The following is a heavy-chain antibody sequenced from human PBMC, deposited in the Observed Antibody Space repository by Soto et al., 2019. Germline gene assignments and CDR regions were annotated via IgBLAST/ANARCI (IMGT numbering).Heavy chain of an antibody. V-gene: IGHV5-51*01. Sequence: PGESLKISCQSSGYTFSSYWIAWGRQSPGKGLEWMGIVYPGDSKAIYSPSFQGQVTMSADKSISTAYINWRSLKASDTAIYYCARRFSSSFQDYTLDVWGQGTTVTVSS. CDR1: GYTFSSYW. CDR3: ARRFSSSFQDYTLDV. CDR2: VYPGDSKA. D-gene: IGHD4-4*01. J-gene: IGHJ6*02.